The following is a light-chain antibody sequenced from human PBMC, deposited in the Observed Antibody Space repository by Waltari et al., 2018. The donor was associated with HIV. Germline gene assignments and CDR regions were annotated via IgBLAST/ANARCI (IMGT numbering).Light chain of an antibody. CDR1: QTISTS. CDR3: QQSYGSPT. V-gene: IGKV1-39*01. CDR2: AAS. Sequence: DIQMTQSPSSLSASLRATIIITGRASQTISTSVNWYQQKPGRAPNLLIYAASSLQSGVPSRFSGSGSGTDFTLTINSLQAEDFATYYCQQSYGSPTFGPGTKVNV. J-gene: IGKJ3*01.